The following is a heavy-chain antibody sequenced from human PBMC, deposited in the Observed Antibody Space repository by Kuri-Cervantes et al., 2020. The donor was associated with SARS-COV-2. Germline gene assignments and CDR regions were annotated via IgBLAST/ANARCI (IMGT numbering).Heavy chain of an antibody. Sequence: GGSLRLSCAASGFTFSSYAMHWVRQAPGKGLAWVGRIKSKTDGGTTDYAAPVKGRFTISRDDSKNTLYLQMNSLKTEDTAVYYCTTEWPWYSSSGRDYWGQGTLVTVSS. CDR1: GFTFSSYA. D-gene: IGHD6-13*01. CDR2: IKSKTDGGTT. J-gene: IGHJ4*02. V-gene: IGHV3-15*01. CDR3: TTEWPWYSSSGRDY.